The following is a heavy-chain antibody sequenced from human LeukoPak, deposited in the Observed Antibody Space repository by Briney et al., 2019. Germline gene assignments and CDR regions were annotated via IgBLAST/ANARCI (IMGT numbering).Heavy chain of an antibody. V-gene: IGHV3-74*01. CDR2: INSDGSST. J-gene: IGHJ6*04. Sequence: GGSLRLSCAASGFTFSSYWMHWVRQAPGKGLVWVSRINSDGSSTSYADSVKGRFTISRDNAKNTLYLQMNSPRAEDTAVYYCASESAGGGPPHYYGMDVWGKGTTVTVSS. CDR1: GFTFSSYW. D-gene: IGHD3-16*01. CDR3: ASESAGGGPPHYYGMDV.